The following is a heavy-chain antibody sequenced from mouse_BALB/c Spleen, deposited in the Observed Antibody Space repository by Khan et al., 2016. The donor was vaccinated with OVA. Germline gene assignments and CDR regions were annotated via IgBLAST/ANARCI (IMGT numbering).Heavy chain of an antibody. D-gene: IGHD1-1*01. CDR1: GFSLTSYG. V-gene: IGHV2-9*02. CDR3: ARDATGESYWYFDV. J-gene: IGHJ1*01. CDR2: IRAGGGT. Sequence: VKLLESGPGLVAPSQSLYITCTVSGFSLTSYGVHWVRQRPGKGLEWLGVIRAGGGTNYNSAILSRLSNSTVNSKNPVCSKMNRLQTDDSAMYYCARDATGESYWYFDVWGAGTTVTVSA.